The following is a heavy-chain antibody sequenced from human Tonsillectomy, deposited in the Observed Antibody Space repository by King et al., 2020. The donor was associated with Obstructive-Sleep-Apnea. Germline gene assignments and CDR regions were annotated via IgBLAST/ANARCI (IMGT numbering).Heavy chain of an antibody. J-gene: IGHJ6*02. D-gene: IGHD2-2*01. CDR1: GYTFTSYG. CDR2: ISAYNGNT. Sequence: QLVQSGAEVKKPGASVKVSCKASGYTFTSYGISWVRQAPGQGLEWMGWISAYNGNTNYAQKLQGRVTMTTDTSTSTAYMERRSLRSDDTAVYYCAREWIVVVPASIYYYGMDVWGQGTTVTVSS. CDR3: AREWIVVVPASIYYYGMDV. V-gene: IGHV1-18*04.